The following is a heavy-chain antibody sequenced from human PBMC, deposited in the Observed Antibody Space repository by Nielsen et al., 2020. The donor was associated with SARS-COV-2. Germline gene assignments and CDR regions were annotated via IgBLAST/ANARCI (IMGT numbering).Heavy chain of an antibody. D-gene: IGHD5-24*01. CDR2: ISSNGGST. CDR3: ASGGEMATIPHY. Sequence: GESLKISCSASGFTFSSYAMHWVRQAPGKGLEYVSAISSNGGSTYYADSVKGRFTISRDNSKNTLYLQMSSLRSEDTAVYYCASGGEMATIPHYWGQGTLVTVSS. CDR1: GFTFSSYA. J-gene: IGHJ4*02. V-gene: IGHV3-64D*06.